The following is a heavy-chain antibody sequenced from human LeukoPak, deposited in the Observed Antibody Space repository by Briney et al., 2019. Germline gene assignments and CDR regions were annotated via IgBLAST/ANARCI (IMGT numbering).Heavy chain of an antibody. CDR1: GYSFTSYW. CDR3: VRGGYCSGTSCYPYYFDS. J-gene: IGHJ4*02. CDR2: IYPGDSDT. V-gene: IGHV5-51*01. D-gene: IGHD2-2*01. Sequence: GESLKISCKGSGYSFTSYWIGWVRQMPGKGLEWMGIIYPGDSDTRYSPSFQGQVTILADKSISTAYLQWSSLKASDTALYYCVRGGYCSGTSCYPYYFDSWGQGTLVTVSS.